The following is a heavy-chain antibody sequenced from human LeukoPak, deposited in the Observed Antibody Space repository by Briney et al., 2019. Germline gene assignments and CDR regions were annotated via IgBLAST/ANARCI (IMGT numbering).Heavy chain of an antibody. D-gene: IGHD2-21*01. V-gene: IGHV4-34*01. Sequence: PSETLSLTCAVYGGSFSGYYWSWIRQPPGKGLEWIGEINHSGSTNYNPSLKSRVTISVDTSKNQFSLKLSSVTAADTAVYYCARTGFGRDWGTQIGLNYWGQGTLVTVSS. CDR3: ARTGFGRDWGTQIGLNY. CDR2: INHSGST. J-gene: IGHJ4*02. CDR1: GGSFSGYY.